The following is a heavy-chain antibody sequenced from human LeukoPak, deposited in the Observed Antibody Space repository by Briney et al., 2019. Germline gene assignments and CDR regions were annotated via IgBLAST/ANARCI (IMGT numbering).Heavy chain of an antibody. CDR3: ARAWHYDSSGYEYYYYGMDV. D-gene: IGHD3-22*01. Sequence: PGGSLRLSCAASGFTFSDYYMSWIRQAPGKGLEWVSYISSSGSYTNYADSVKGRFTISRDNAKNSLYLQMNSLRAEDTAVYYCARAWHYDSSGYEYYYYGMDVWGQGTTVTVSS. CDR1: GFTFSDYY. CDR2: ISSSGSYT. J-gene: IGHJ6*02. V-gene: IGHV3-11*06.